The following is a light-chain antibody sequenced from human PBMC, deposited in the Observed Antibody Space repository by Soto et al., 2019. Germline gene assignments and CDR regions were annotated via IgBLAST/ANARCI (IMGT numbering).Light chain of an antibody. V-gene: IGKV3-20*01. CDR3: QQYGSSPSLS. CDR1: QSVSTTY. J-gene: IGKJ4*01. CDR2: GAS. Sequence: EIVLTQSPGTLSLSPGERATLSCRASQSVSTTYLAWYQHKPGQAPRLLIYGASNRATGIPDRFSGSGSGTYFTLTISRLEPEDFAVYYCQQYGSSPSLSFGGGTKVEIK.